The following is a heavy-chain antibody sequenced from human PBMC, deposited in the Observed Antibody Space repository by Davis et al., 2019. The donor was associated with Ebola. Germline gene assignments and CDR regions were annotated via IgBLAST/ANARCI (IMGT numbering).Heavy chain of an antibody. J-gene: IGHJ2*01. CDR1: GFIFRSYV. Sequence: GESLKISCAASGFIFRSYVMSWVRQAPGKGLEWVSTFGSSGDTYYADSVKGRFTISRDDSKNTLYLQMNSLRAEDTALYYCTTTTYYYWYFDLWGRGTLVTVSS. CDR3: TTTTYYYWYFDL. CDR2: FGSSGDT. D-gene: IGHD1-1*01. V-gene: IGHV3-23*01.